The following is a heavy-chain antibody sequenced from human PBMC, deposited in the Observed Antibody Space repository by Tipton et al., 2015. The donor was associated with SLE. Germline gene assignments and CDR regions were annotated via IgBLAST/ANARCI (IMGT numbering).Heavy chain of an antibody. D-gene: IGHD1-1*01. CDR2: ISWDSGNI. V-gene: IGHV3-9*01. J-gene: IGHJ3*02. Sequence: RSLRLSCAASGFTFHDYALHWVRQAPGKGLEWVSGISWDSGNIGYADSVKGRFTISRDNSKNTLYLQMNSLRAEDTAVYYCATTRLAFAFDIWGQGTMVTVSS. CDR1: GFTFHDYA. CDR3: ATTRLAFAFDI.